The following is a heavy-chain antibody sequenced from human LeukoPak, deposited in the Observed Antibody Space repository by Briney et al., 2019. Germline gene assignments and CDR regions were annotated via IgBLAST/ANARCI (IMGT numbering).Heavy chain of an antibody. CDR3: ARDTSSGWYYFGY. CDR2: MYISGST. V-gene: IGHV4-4*07. D-gene: IGHD6-19*01. J-gene: IGHJ4*02. CDR1: GVPISSYY. Sequence: SETLSLTCTVSGVPISSYYWSWIRQPAGKGLEWIGRMYISGSTNYNPSLKSRVTMSVDTSKNQFSLKLSSVTAADTAVYYCARDTSSGWYYFGYWGQGTLVTVSS.